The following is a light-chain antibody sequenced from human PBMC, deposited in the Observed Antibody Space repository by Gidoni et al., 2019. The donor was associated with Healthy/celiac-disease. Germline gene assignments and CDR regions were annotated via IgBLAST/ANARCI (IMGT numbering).Light chain of an antibody. CDR2: GAS. J-gene: IGKJ1*01. Sequence: EIVLTQSPGTLSLSPAERATLSCRASQSVSSSYLAWYQQKPGQAPRLLIYGASSRATGIPDRFSGSGSGTDFTLTISRLEPEDFAVYYCQQYVSSPWTFGQXTKVEIK. CDR3: QQYVSSPWT. V-gene: IGKV3-20*01. CDR1: QSVSSSY.